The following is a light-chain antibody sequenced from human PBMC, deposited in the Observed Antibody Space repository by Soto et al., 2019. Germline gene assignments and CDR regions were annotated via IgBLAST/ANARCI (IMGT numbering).Light chain of an antibody. V-gene: IGKV3-15*01. Sequence: EIVMTQSPATLSVSLGERATLSCRASQSVRSSLAWYQQKPGQAPRLLIYDASTRAPGIPARFSGSGSGTELNLKIRSLQYEDFEVSPCQQRKKWLPITFGGGNKVDI. CDR3: QQRKKWLPIT. CDR1: QSVRSS. CDR2: DAS. J-gene: IGKJ4*01.